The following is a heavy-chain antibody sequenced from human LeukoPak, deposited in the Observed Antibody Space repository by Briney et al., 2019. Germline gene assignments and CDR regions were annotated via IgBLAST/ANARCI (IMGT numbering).Heavy chain of an antibody. Sequence: PSETLSLTCTVSGGSLSGFYWSWIRQPPGAGLEWIGYVYYSGSTTYNPSLKSRVTISVDTSKNQFSLRLGSVTAADTAVYYCARGGNDAFDIWGQGTVVTVSS. D-gene: IGHD4-23*01. CDR2: VYYSGST. J-gene: IGHJ3*02. V-gene: IGHV4-59*12. CDR3: ARGGNDAFDI. CDR1: GGSLSGFY.